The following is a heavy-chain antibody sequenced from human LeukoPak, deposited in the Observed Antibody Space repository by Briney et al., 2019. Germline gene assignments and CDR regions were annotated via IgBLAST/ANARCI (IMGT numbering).Heavy chain of an antibody. V-gene: IGHV1-69*04. J-gene: IGHJ5*02. CDR2: IIPKFT. D-gene: IGHD1-1*01. CDR3: ARDQNVRGVAAGMEGWFDP. CDR1: GDTFSNFV. Sequence: SVKVSCKTSGDTFSNFVISWVRQAPGQGLEWMARIIPKFTKFAQKFHGRVTITADKSTTTVYLELTNVTSDDTAVYYCARDQNVRGVAAGMEGWFDPWGQGTLVTVSS.